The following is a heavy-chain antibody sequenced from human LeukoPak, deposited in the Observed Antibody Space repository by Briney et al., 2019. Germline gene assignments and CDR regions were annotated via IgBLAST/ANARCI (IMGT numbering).Heavy chain of an antibody. CDR1: GFTFSNYW. CDR3: ARGEYYFDY. CDR2: IKQDGSEK. Sequence: GGSLRLSCAASGFTFSNYWMTWVRQAPGKGLEWVANIKQDGSEKYYVDSVKGRFTISRDNAKNSLYLQMNSLRVEDTAVYYCARGEYYFDYWGQGILVTVSS. V-gene: IGHV3-7*04. J-gene: IGHJ4*02.